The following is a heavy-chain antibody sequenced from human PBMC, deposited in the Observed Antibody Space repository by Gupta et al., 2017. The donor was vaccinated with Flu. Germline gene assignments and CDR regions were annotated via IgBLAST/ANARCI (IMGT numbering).Heavy chain of an antibody. Sequence: QVQLVQSGVEVKKPGASVKVSCKASGNSFTDYYVQWVRQAPGQGLEWMGRIDPNKCGTNYAQKFQSRVTMTRDTSISTIYMEVDGLRSDDTAVYYCTRAPQWVETYYFDYWGQGTLVTVSS. D-gene: IGHD6-19*01. J-gene: IGHJ4*02. CDR2: IDPNKCGT. CDR3: TRAPQWVETYYFDY. V-gene: IGHV1-2*06. CDR1: GNSFTDYY.